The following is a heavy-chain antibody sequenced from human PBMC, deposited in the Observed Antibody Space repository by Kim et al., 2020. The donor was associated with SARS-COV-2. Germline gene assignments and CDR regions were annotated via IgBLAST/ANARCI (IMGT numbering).Heavy chain of an antibody. D-gene: IGHD3-9*01. Sequence: SETLSLTCAVYGGSFSGYYWSWIRQPPGKGLEWIGEINHSGSTNYNPSLKSRVTISVDTSKNQFSLKLSSVTAADTAVYYCARAPFFALRYFDWLQTKTSYYYYYGMDVWGQGTTVTVSS. CDR3: ARAPFFALRYFDWLQTKTSYYYYYGMDV. J-gene: IGHJ6*02. V-gene: IGHV4-34*01. CDR1: GGSFSGYY. CDR2: INHSGST.